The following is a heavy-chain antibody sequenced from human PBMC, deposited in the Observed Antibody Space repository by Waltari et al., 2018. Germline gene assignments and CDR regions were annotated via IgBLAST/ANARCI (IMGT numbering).Heavy chain of an antibody. D-gene: IGHD4-17*01. V-gene: IGHV4-59*01. CDR1: AGSISSYF. CDR2: IHYSGNT. Sequence: QVQLQESGPKMVKPSETLSLTCTVSAGSISSYFWSWIRQPPGKVREWIGYIHYSGNTNSDTSMKSRVTISMDTSKNQFSLKLSSATAADTAVYYCAAHLRQVTTEFAYWGQGTLVTVSS. J-gene: IGHJ4*02. CDR3: AAHLRQVTTEFAY.